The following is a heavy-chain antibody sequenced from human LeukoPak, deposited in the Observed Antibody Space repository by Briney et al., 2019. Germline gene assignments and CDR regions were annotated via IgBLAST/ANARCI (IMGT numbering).Heavy chain of an antibody. V-gene: IGHV3-48*03. D-gene: IGHD2-2*01. CDR2: ISGTGTSI. J-gene: IGHJ1*01. CDR3: AKDGLVVPAASAEYFQH. Sequence: GGSLRLSCAASGFTFSSYEMNWVRQAPGKGLEWVSFISGTGTSIYYADSVKGRFTISRDNSKNTLYLQMNSLRAEDTAVYYCAKDGLVVPAASAEYFQHWGQGTLVTVSS. CDR1: GFTFSSYE.